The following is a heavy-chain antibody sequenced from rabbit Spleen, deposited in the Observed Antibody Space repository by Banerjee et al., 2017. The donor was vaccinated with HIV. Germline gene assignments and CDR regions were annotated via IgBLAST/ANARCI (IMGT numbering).Heavy chain of an antibody. Sequence: QSLEESGGDLVKPGASLTLTCTASGVSFSSSSYMCWVRQAPGKGLEWIACIYGGGSDSAAYATWAKGRFTISKASSTTVTLHMTSLTAADTATYFCARDLTGVIGWNFGWWGPGTLVTVS. J-gene: IGHJ6*01. D-gene: IGHD4-1*01. CDR1: GVSFSSSSY. V-gene: IGHV1S40*01. CDR3: ARDLTGVIGWNFGW. CDR2: IYGGGSDSA.